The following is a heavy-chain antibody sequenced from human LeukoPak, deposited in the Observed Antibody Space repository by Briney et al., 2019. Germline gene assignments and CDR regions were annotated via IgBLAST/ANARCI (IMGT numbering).Heavy chain of an antibody. CDR2: INPSGGST. Sequence: ASVKVSCKASGYTFTSYYMHWVRQAPGQGLEWMGIINPSGGSTSYAQKFQGRVTMTRDTSISTAYMELSRLRSDDTAVYYCARDHGSGWYYFDYWGQGTLVTVSS. CDR3: ARDHGSGWYYFDY. V-gene: IGHV1-46*01. D-gene: IGHD6-19*01. CDR1: GYTFTSYY. J-gene: IGHJ4*02.